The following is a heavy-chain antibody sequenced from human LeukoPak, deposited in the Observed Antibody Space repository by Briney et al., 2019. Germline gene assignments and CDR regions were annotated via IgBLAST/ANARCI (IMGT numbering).Heavy chain of an antibody. J-gene: IGHJ4*02. D-gene: IGHD6-19*01. CDR1: GGSISSYY. CDR2: IYYSGST. CDR3: AGHTPYSSGAIDY. Sequence: SETLSLTCTVSGGSISSYYWSWIRQPPGKGLEWIGYIYYSGSTNYNPSLKSRVTISVDTSKNQFSLKLSSVTAADTAVYYCAGHTPYSSGAIDYWGQGTLVTVSS. V-gene: IGHV4-59*08.